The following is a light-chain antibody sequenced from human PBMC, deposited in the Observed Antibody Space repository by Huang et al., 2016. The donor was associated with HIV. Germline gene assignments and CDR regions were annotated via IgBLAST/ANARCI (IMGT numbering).Light chain of an antibody. Sequence: DIQMTQSPSSLSASVGDRVTITCRASHSISSYLKWYQQQPGKAPNPLIYAASTVQSGVPSRFSGSGSGTDFTLTISSLQAEDVATYYCQQSYSTPRTFGQGTKLDI. CDR3: QQSYSTPRT. CDR1: HSISSY. CDR2: AAS. J-gene: IGKJ2*01. V-gene: IGKV1-39*01.